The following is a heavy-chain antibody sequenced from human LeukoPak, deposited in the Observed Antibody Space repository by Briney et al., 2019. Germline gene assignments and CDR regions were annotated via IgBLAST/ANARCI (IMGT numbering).Heavy chain of an antibody. CDR2: IRYDGSNK. CDR1: GFTFSSYG. D-gene: IGHD2-21*02. CDR3: ARGGYCGGDCYSYYYFDY. Sequence: GGSLRLSCAASGFTFSSYGMHWVRQAPGKGLEWVAFIRYDGSNKYYADSVKGRFTISRDNSKNTLYLQMNSLRAEDTAVYYCARGGYCGGDCYSYYYFDYWGQGTLVTVSS. V-gene: IGHV3-30*02. J-gene: IGHJ4*02.